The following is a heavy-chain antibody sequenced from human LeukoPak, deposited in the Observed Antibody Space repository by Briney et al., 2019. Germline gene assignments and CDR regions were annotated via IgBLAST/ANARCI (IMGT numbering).Heavy chain of an antibody. D-gene: IGHD2-2*01. Sequence: SETLSPTCAVDGGSFSGYYWSLIRQPPGKGLEWIGEINHRGSTNYHPSLSRRATISVDTYNNQFSLKLSSVTAADTAVYYCARARYCSSTSCYGSSYFQHWGQGTLVSVCS. J-gene: IGHJ1*01. V-gene: IGHV4-34*01. CDR3: ARARYCSSTSCYGSSYFQH. CDR1: GGSFSGYY. CDR2: INHRGST.